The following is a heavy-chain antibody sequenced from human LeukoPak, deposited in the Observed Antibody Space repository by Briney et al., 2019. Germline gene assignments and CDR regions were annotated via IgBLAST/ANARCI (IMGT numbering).Heavy chain of an antibody. D-gene: IGHD6-13*01. V-gene: IGHV1-18*04. CDR3: ARDSSSWSRYYYYYGMDV. Sequence: GASVKVSCKASGYTFTGYYVYWVRQAPGQGLEWMGWINPNSGDTNYAQKLQGRVTMTTDTSTSTAYMELRSLRSDDTAVYYCARDSSSWSRYYYYYGMDVWGQGTTVTVSS. CDR1: GYTFTGYY. J-gene: IGHJ6*02. CDR2: INPNSGDT.